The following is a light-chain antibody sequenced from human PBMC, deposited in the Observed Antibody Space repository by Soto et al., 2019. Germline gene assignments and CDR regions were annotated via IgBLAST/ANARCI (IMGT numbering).Light chain of an antibody. CDR2: DVS. V-gene: IGLV2-11*01. CDR1: SSDVGGYNY. Sequence: QSALTQPRSVSGSPGQSVTISCTGTSSDVGGYNYVSWYRHHPGKAPKLMLFDVSKRPSGVPDRFSGSKSGNTASLTISGLQAEDEADYYCCSYAGDYTFVFGTGTKLTVL. J-gene: IGLJ1*01. CDR3: CSYAGDYTFV.